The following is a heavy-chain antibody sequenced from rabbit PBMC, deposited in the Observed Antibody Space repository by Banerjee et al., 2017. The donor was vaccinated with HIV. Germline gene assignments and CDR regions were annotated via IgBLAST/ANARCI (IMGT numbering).Heavy chain of an antibody. CDR1: GFSFSSDYY. Sequence: QQLVESGGGLVQPGESLTLTCKASGFSFSSDYYMCWVRQAPGKGLEWIACIYGGSSDITYYPSWAKGRFTISKTSSTTVTLQMTSLTAADTATYFCAREDPDYGYGVVNLWGQGTLVTVS. J-gene: IGHJ4*01. CDR2: IYGGSSDIT. D-gene: IGHD6-1*01. V-gene: IGHV1S40*01. CDR3: AREDPDYGYGVVNL.